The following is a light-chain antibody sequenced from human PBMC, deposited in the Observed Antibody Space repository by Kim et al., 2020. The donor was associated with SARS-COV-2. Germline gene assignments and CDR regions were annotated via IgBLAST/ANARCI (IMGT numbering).Light chain of an antibody. Sequence: APGKTARITCGGNNMGSKRVHWYQQKPGQAPVVVIYYDSDRPSGVPERFSGSNSGNTATLTISRVEAGDEADYYCQVWDSSSDHRVFGGGTKLTVL. J-gene: IGLJ3*02. CDR2: YDS. V-gene: IGLV3-21*04. CDR3: QVWDSSSDHRV. CDR1: NMGSKR.